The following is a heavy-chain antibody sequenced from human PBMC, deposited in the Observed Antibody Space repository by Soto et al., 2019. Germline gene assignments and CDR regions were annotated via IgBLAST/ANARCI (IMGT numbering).Heavy chain of an antibody. CDR1: GGSISSYY. J-gene: IGHJ5*02. V-gene: IGHV4-59*01. CDR3: ARGTERFLEWFPPLNWFDP. CDR2: IYYSGST. D-gene: IGHD3-3*01. Sequence: SETLSLTCTVSGGSISSYYWSWIRQPPGKGLEWIGYIYYSGSTNYNPSLKSRVTISVDTSKNQFSLKLSSVTAAATAVYYCARGTERFLEWFPPLNWFDPWGQGTLVNVAS.